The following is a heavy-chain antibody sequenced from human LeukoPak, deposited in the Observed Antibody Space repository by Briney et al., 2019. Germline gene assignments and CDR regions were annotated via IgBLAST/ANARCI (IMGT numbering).Heavy chain of an antibody. CDR2: IYYSGST. J-gene: IGHJ6*03. CDR3: ARGGDTAMVLYYMDV. D-gene: IGHD5-18*01. Sequence: PSETLSLTCTVSGGFISSYYWSWIRQPPGKGLEWIGYIYYSGSTNYNPSLKSRVTISVDTSKNQFSLKLSSVTAADTAVYYCARGGDTAMVLYYMDVWGKGTTVTVSS. CDR1: GGFISSYY. V-gene: IGHV4-59*01.